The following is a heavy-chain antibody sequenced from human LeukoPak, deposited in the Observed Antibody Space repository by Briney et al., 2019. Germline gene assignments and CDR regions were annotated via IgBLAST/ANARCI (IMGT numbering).Heavy chain of an antibody. CDR2: IIPIFVTA. CDR1: GGTFSSYA. D-gene: IGHD5-18*01. V-gene: IGHV1-69*05. CDR3: ARGWIQLWRFDY. J-gene: IGHJ4*02. Sequence: GASVKVSCTASGGTFSSYAISWVRQAPGQGLEWMGGIIPIFVTANYAQKFQGRVTITMDESTSTAYMELSSLRSEDTAVYYCARGWIQLWRFDYWGQGTLVTVSS.